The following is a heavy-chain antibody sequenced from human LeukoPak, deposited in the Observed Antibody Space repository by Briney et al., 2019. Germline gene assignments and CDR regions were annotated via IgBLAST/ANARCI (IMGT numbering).Heavy chain of an antibody. CDR1: GFTFSDYY. CDR2: ISSSGSTI. D-gene: IGHD4-17*01. V-gene: IGHV3-11*01. J-gene: IGHJ4*02. CDR3: ARDLWMTTVTRTYGA. Sequence: GGSLRLSCAASGFTFSDYYMSWIRQAPGKGLEWVSYISSSGSTIYYADSVKGRFTISRDNAKNSLYLQMNSLRAEDTAVYYCARDLWMTTVTRTYGAWGQGTLVTVSS.